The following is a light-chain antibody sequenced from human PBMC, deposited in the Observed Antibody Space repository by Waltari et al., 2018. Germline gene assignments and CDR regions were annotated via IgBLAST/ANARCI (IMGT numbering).Light chain of an antibody. Sequence: SPSVSLSPGQTARITCSGDALPKKYAYWYQKKPGQAPVLIIFKDRERPSGIPERFSGSTSGTTVTLTITGVQAEDEADYYCLSPETRGSWVFGGGTKLTVL. V-gene: IGLV3-25*03. CDR2: KDR. CDR1: ALPKKY. J-gene: IGLJ2*01. CDR3: LSPETRGSWV.